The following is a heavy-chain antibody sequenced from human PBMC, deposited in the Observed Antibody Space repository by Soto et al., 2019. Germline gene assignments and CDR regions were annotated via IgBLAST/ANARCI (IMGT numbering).Heavy chain of an antibody. CDR3: AAGEVSSRHLAPYYIDF. V-gene: IGHV4-59*01. J-gene: IGHJ4*02. CDR1: GGSMRNYF. Sequence: PSETLSLTCTVSGGSMRNYFWTWIRQPPGKGLEWIGYIHYSGTTSFFPSYNPSLRSRVTISEDTSKNQFSLKLLSVTTADTAVYFCAAGEVSSRHLAPYYIDFWGQGTLVTVSS. CDR2: IHYSGTT. D-gene: IGHD6-13*01.